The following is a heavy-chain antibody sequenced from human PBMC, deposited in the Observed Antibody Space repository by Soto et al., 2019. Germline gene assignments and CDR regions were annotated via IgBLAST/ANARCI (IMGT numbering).Heavy chain of an antibody. CDR3: AGLSLGSSWYLFDY. V-gene: IGHV4-59*01. CDR1: GGSISSYY. Sequence: PSETLSLTCTVSGGSISSYYWSWIRQPPGKGLEWIGYIYYSGSTNYNPSLKSRVTISVDTSKNQFSLKLSSVTAADTAAYYCAGLSLGSSWYLFDYWGQGTLVTVSS. CDR2: IYYSGST. D-gene: IGHD6-13*01. J-gene: IGHJ4*02.